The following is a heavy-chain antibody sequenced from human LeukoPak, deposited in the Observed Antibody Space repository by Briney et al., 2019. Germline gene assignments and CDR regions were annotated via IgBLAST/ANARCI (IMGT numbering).Heavy chain of an antibody. CDR3: ARGLRSGADWFDA. Sequence: KAGGSLRLSCAASGLTFSDYYMTWMRQAPGKGLEWVSYISSRSSYTNYADSVTGRFTIPRDNAKNSLNLHMSSLRVEDTAVYYCARGLRSGADWFDAWGQGTLVRVFS. J-gene: IGHJ5*02. CDR2: ISSRSSYT. V-gene: IGHV3-11*05. CDR1: GLTFSDYY. D-gene: IGHD4-17*01.